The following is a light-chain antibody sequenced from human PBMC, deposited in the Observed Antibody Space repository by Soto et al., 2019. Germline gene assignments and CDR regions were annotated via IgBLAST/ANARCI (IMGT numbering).Light chain of an antibody. V-gene: IGKV1-39*01. CDR1: QTISTY. CDR3: QQRYSTPPYT. Sequence: DIQMTQSPSSLSASVGDRVTITCRAGQTISTYLNWYQQKPGKAPKLLIYGASSLQSGVPSRFSGGGSGTDFTLTISSLQPEDFATYYCQQRYSTPPYTFGQGTKVDIK. CDR2: GAS. J-gene: IGKJ2*01.